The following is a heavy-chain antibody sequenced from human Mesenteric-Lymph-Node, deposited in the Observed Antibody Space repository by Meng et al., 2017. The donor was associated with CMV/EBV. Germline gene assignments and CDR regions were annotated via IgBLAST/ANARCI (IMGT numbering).Heavy chain of an antibody. CDR2: IYYSGST. V-gene: IGHV4-59*01. Sequence: SETLSLTCTVSGGSISSYYWSWIRQPPGKGLEWIGYIYYSGSTNYNPSLKSRVTISVDTSKNQFSLKLSSVTAADTAVYYCARGNTYYDFWSGYPEPFDYWGQGTLVTVSS. J-gene: IGHJ4*02. CDR1: GGSISSYY. CDR3: ARGNTYYDFWSGYPEPFDY. D-gene: IGHD3-3*01.